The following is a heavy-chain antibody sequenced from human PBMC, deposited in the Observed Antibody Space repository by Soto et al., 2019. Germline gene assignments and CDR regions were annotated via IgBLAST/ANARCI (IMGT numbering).Heavy chain of an antibody. Sequence: SETLSLTCTVSGDSISSGDYYWSWIRQPPGKGLEWIGYIYYSGSTYYNPSLKSRVTISVDTSKNQFSLKLSSVTAADTAVYYCARGRYYGSGSLDYWGQGTLVTVSS. J-gene: IGHJ4*02. CDR1: GDSISSGDYY. V-gene: IGHV4-30-4*01. CDR2: IYYSGST. D-gene: IGHD3-10*01. CDR3: ARGRYYGSGSLDY.